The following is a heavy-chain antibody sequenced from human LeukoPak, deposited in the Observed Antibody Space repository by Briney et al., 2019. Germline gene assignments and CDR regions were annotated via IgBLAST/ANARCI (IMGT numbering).Heavy chain of an antibody. CDR2: TNYKYKWHN. J-gene: IGHJ4*02. CDR3: VRLVGGEIDY. Sequence: SQTLSLTCAISGDSVSNKNTAWNWIRQSPSRGLEWLGRTNYKYKWHNNHAASVKSRITINTDTSKNHFSPQMNSVTPEDTALYFRVRLVGGEIDYWGQGTLVTVSS. CDR1: GDSVSNKNTA. V-gene: IGHV6-1*01. D-gene: IGHD4-23*01.